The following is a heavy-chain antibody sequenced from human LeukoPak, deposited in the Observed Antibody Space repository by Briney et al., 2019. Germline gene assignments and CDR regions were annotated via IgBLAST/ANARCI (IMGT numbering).Heavy chain of an antibody. Sequence: GGSLRLSCAASGFTFSSYSMNWVRQAPGKGLEWVSSISSSSSYIYYADSAKGRFTISRDNAKNSLYLQMNSLRAEDTAVYYCASLGAVAGTSGWFDPWGQGTLVTVSS. V-gene: IGHV3-21*01. J-gene: IGHJ5*02. D-gene: IGHD6-19*01. CDR3: ASLGAVAGTSGWFDP. CDR2: ISSSSSYI. CDR1: GFTFSSYS.